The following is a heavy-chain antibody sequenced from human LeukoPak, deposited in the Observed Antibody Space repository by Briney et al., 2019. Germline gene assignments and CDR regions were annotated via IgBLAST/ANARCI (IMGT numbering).Heavy chain of an antibody. CDR3: ARVWRTMVRRITYFVY. D-gene: IGHD3-10*01. Sequence: ASVKVSCKASGYTFTSYGINWVRQAPGQGLEWMGWISGYNGNTNYAQKFQGRVTMTTDTSTTTAYMELRSLRSDDTAVYYCARVWRTMVRRITYFVYWGQGALVTVSS. V-gene: IGHV1-18*04. J-gene: IGHJ4*02. CDR2: ISGYNGNT. CDR1: GYTFTSYG.